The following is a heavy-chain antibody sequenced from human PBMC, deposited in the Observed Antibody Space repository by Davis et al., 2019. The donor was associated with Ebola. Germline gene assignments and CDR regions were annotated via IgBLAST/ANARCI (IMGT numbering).Heavy chain of an antibody. Sequence: ASVKVSCKASGYTFTDYYIHWVRQAPGQGLEWMGWIHPNTGATNYAQKFQDRVTMTGDTSISTAYMELSRLTSDDTAVYFCARIAAGFDSWGQGTLVTVSS. D-gene: IGHD6-25*01. CDR3: ARIAAGFDS. V-gene: IGHV1-2*02. J-gene: IGHJ4*02. CDR1: GYTFTDYY. CDR2: IHPNTGAT.